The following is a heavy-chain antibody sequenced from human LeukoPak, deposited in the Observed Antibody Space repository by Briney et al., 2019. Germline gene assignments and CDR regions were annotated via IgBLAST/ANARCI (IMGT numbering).Heavy chain of an antibody. D-gene: IGHD3-22*01. Sequence: GASVKVSCKASGYTFTGYYMHWVRQAPGQGLEWMGWINPNSGGTNYAQKFQGWVTMTRDTSISTAYMELSRLRSDDTAVYYRARGDYDSSGYYDYWGQGTLVTVSS. J-gene: IGHJ4*02. CDR1: GYTFTGYY. CDR2: INPNSGGT. CDR3: ARGDYDSSGYYDY. V-gene: IGHV1-2*04.